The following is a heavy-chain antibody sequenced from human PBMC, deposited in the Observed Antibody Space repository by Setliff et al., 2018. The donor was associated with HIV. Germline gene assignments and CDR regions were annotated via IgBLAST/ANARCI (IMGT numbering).Heavy chain of an antibody. CDR3: ARFGIGGSSGP. CDR1: GGPFTNHG. CDR2: IDNRGST. V-gene: IGHV4-34*01. J-gene: IGHJ5*02. D-gene: IGHD6-19*01. Sequence: PSETLSLTCAAYGGPFTNHGWNWIRQSPGKGLEWIGEIDNRGSTNYNASLKGRVTISLDTSKNQFSLKLTSVTAADTAVYYCARFGIGGSSGPWGQGTLVTVSS.